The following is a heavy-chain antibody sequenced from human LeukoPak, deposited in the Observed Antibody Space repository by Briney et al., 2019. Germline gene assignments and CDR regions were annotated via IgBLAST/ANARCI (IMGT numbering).Heavy chain of an antibody. V-gene: IGHV1-8*01. CDR2: MNPNSGNT. D-gene: IGHD3-10*01. J-gene: IGHJ6*02. CDR3: AKIGGYGSGNYYYTMDV. CDR1: GYTFTSYD. Sequence: ASVKVSCKASGYTFTSYDINWVRQAAGQGLEWVGWMNPNSGNTGYAQNFQGRVTMTRNTSITTAYMELSSLRSEDTAVYYCAKIGGYGSGNYYYTMDVWGQGTTVTVSS.